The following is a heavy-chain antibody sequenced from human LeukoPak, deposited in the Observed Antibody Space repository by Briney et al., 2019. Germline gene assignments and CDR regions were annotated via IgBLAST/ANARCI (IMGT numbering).Heavy chain of an antibody. CDR1: GFTFSSYS. CDR2: IWYDGSNQ. Sequence: PGGSLRLSCAASGFTFSSYSMNWVRQAPGKGLEWVAVIWYDGSNQYYVDSVKGRFTVSKDNAKNMLYLQMNSLRAEDTAVYYCATDRNGGKYYDYWGQGTLVTVSS. CDR3: ATDRNGGKYYDY. J-gene: IGHJ4*02. D-gene: IGHD1-26*01. V-gene: IGHV3-33*08.